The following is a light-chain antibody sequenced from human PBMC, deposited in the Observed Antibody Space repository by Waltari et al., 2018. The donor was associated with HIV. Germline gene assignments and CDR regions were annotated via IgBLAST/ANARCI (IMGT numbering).Light chain of an antibody. CDR2: RNN. Sequence: QSVLTQPPSASGTPGQRVTISCSGSSSNSGSKSVYWYQHLPGTAPKLLIYRNNQRPSGVPDRFSGSKSGTSASLAISGLRSEDEADYYCAAWDDSLSGVVFGGGTKLTVL. CDR1: SSNSGSKS. CDR3: AAWDDSLSGVV. J-gene: IGLJ2*01. V-gene: IGLV1-47*01.